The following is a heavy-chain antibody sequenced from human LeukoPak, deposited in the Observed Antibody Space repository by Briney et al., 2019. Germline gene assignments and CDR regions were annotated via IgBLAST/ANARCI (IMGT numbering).Heavy chain of an antibody. D-gene: IGHD5-12*01. CDR2: ISSSSSTI. CDR3: ARESGYAVGDF. V-gene: IGHV3-48*01. J-gene: IGHJ4*02. Sequence: PGGSLRLSYAASGFTFSSYSMNWVRQAPGKGLEWVSYISSSSSTIYYADSVKGRFTISRDNAKNSLYLQMNNLRADDTAVYYCARESGYAVGDFWGRGTLVTVSS. CDR1: GFTFSSYS.